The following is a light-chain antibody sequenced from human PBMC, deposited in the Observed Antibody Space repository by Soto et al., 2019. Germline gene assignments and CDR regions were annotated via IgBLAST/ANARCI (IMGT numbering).Light chain of an antibody. V-gene: IGKV3-11*01. CDR3: HQRTSWPPMMYT. CDR2: DAS. CDR1: QSVNTY. Sequence: EIVLTQSPATLSLSPGERATLSCRASQSVNTYLAWYQQKPGQAPRLLIYDASNRATGIPARLSGSGSGTDFSLTISSLAPEDFAVYYCHQRTSWPPMMYTFGQGTKLEIK. J-gene: IGKJ2*01.